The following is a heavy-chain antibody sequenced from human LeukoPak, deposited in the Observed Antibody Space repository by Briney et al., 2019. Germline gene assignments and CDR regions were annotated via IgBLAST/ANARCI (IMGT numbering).Heavy chain of an antibody. Sequence: GGSLRLSCAVSGFTSSDYYMSWVRQAPGKGMECVSYISSDSTYTNYADSVRGRFTISRDNAKNSMYLQMNSLRAEDTAVYYCVRGGPYGDYDAYWGQGTLVTVSS. J-gene: IGHJ4*02. CDR1: GFTSSDYY. V-gene: IGHV3-11*06. D-gene: IGHD4-17*01. CDR2: ISSDSTYT. CDR3: VRGGPYGDYDAY.